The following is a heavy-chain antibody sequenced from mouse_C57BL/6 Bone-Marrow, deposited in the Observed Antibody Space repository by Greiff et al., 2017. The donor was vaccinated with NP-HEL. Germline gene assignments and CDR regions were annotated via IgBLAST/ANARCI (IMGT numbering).Heavy chain of an antibody. J-gene: IGHJ2*01. CDR3: ASSPYGNYEGY. V-gene: IGHV1-26*01. CDR1: GYTFTDYY. Sequence: VQLQQSGPELVKPGASVKISCKASGYTFTDYYMNWVKQSPGKSLEWIGDINPNNGGTSYNQKFKGKATLTVDKSSSTAYMELRSLTSEDSAVYYCASSPYGNYEGYWGQGTTLTVSS. D-gene: IGHD2-1*01. CDR2: INPNNGGT.